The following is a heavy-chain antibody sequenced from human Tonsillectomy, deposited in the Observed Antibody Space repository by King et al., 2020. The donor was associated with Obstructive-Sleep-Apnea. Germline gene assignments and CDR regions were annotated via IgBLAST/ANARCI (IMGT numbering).Heavy chain of an antibody. Sequence: VQLVESGGGLVQPGGSLRLSCAASGFTVSSNYISWVRQAPGKGLEWVSIIYSGVSTYYADSVKGRFTISRDNSKNTLYLQMNSLSAEDTAVYYCAAQTYYYYYYAMDVWGQGTTVTVSS. CDR1: GFTVSSNY. J-gene: IGHJ6*02. CDR3: AAQTYYYYYYAMDV. V-gene: IGHV3-66*01. CDR2: IYSGVST.